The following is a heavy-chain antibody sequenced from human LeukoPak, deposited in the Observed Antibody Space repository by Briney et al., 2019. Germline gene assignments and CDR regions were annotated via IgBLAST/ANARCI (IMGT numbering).Heavy chain of an antibody. V-gene: IGHV4-34*08. CDR3: EKCRHGYQSLDQ. Sequence: GSLRLSCAASGFTFSSYAMSWVRQPPGKGLEWIREINHSGNSNYNPSLKSRVTISVDTSKNQFSLKLSSVTAADTAVYYCEKCRHGYQSLDQSGPGTMVTVSS. CDR2: INHSGNS. D-gene: IGHD6-13*01. J-gene: IGHJ4*02. CDR1: GFTFSSYA.